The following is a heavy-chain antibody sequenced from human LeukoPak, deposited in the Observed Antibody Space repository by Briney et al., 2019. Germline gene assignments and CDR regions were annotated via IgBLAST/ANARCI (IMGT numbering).Heavy chain of an antibody. CDR2: ISYAGNNK. Sequence: PGGSLRLSCVASGFTFSSYAMHWVRQAPGKGLQWVAVISYAGNNKYYADSVKGRFTLSRDNSKNTLYLQMNSLRSEDTAAYYCARRGAAFDIWGQGTMVTVSS. J-gene: IGHJ3*02. V-gene: IGHV3-30*04. CDR3: ARRGAAFDI. D-gene: IGHD4/OR15-4a*01. CDR1: GFTFSSYA.